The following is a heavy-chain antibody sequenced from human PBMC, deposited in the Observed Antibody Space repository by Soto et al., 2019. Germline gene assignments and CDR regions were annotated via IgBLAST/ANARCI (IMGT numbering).Heavy chain of an antibody. D-gene: IGHD1-26*01. V-gene: IGHV4-59*08. J-gene: IGHJ6*02. Sequence: QVQLQQSGPRLVKPSETLSLTCTVSSGPSSSHNWGWIRQSPGRGLEWIGYVYYTGDTSYNPSLKSRFTISADTSTNNISLTLTSVTAADTPVYYCVRQGIDYLHGLVDVWGQGTTVSVSS. CDR2: VYYTGDT. CDR1: SGPSSSHN. CDR3: VRQGIDYLHGLVDV.